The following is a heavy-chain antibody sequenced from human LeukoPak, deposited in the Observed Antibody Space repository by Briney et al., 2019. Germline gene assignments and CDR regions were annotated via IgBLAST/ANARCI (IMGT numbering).Heavy chain of an antibody. J-gene: IGHJ4*02. CDR1: GYTFTGYY. Sequence: GASVKVSCKASGYTFTGYYMHWVRHAPGQGLEWMGWINPNSGGTNYAQKFQGRVTMTRDTSISTAYMELSRLRSDDTAVYYCARSPSWSCSWYDYWGQGTLVTASS. V-gene: IGHV1-2*02. D-gene: IGHD6-13*01. CDR3: ARSPSWSCSWYDY. CDR2: INPNSGGT.